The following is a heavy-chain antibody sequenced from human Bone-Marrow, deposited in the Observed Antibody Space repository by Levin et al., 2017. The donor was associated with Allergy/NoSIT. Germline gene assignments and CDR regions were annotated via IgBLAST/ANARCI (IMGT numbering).Heavy chain of an antibody. D-gene: IGHD2-15*01. CDR2: IWHDGSNK. CDR1: GFTFSNYG. Sequence: GGSLRLSCAASGFTFSNYGMHWVRQAPGKGLEWVAVIWHDGSNKYYVDSVKGRFTISRDNSKNTLYLRMNCLTADDTAVYYCTRDIASHYFDLWGRGTLVTVSS. V-gene: IGHV3-33*01. CDR3: TRDIASHYFDL. J-gene: IGHJ2*01.